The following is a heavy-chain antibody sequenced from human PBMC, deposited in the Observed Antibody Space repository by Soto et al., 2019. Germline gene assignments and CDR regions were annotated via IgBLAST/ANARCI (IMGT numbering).Heavy chain of an antibody. CDR3: ASYDRGYTGDRGHYIQY. J-gene: IGHJ4*02. V-gene: IGHV4-39*01. D-gene: IGHD5-18*01. CDR1: VGSISSRSYY. Sequence: PSETLSLTCNVSVGSISSRSYYCGWIRQPPWKGLEWIGSIYYSGTTYYNLSLKSRATISIDTSKNQFSLKLNSLTAADTAVYYCASYDRGYTGDRGHYIQYWGQGTLVTVSS. CDR2: IYYSGTT.